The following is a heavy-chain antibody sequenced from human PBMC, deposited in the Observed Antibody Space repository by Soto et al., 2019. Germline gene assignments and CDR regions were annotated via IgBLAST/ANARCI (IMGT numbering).Heavy chain of an antibody. D-gene: IGHD5-18*01. CDR1: GGSIISGGYS. Sequence: SETLSLTCAVSGGSIISGGYSFICIRQPPGKGLELIGYIYHSGSTYYNPSLKSRVTISVDRSKNQFSLKLSSVTAADTAVYYCARASDTDYYYYGMDVWGQGTTVTVSS. V-gene: IGHV4-30-2*01. J-gene: IGHJ6*02. CDR3: ARASDTDYYYYGMDV. CDR2: IYHSGST.